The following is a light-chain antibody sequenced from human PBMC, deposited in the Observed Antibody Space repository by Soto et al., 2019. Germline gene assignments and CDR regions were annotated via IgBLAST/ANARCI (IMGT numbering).Light chain of an antibody. V-gene: IGLV1-40*01. Sequence: QSVLTQPPSVSGAPGQRVTISCTGSSSNIGAGYDVHWYQQLPGTAPKLLIYGNNNRPSGVPDRFSGSKSGASASLAITGLQAEDEADYYCQSYDNSLNAFYVFGTGTKLTGL. J-gene: IGLJ1*01. CDR3: QSYDNSLNAFYV. CDR1: SSNIGAGYD. CDR2: GNN.